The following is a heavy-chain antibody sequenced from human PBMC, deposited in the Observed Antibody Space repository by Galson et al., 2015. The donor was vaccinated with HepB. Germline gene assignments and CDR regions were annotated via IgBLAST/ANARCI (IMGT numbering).Heavy chain of an antibody. D-gene: IGHD1-26*01. CDR2: IIPIFGTA. Sequence: SVKVSCKASGGTFSSYAISWVRQAPGQGLEWMGGIIPIFGTANYAQEFQGRVTITADESTSTAYMELSSLRSEDTAVYYCAREDQWETRGFDYWGQGTLVTVSS. CDR3: AREDQWETRGFDY. V-gene: IGHV1-69*13. J-gene: IGHJ4*02. CDR1: GGTFSSYA.